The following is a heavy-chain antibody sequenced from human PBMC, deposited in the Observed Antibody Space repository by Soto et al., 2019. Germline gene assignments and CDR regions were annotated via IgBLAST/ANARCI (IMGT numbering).Heavy chain of an antibody. Sequence: ASVKVSCKASGYTFTSYGISWVRQAPGQGLEWMGWISAYNGNTNYAQKLQGRVTMTTDTSTSTAYMELRSLRSDDTAVYYCARDEVGATPFSSFDYRGQGTLVTVSS. D-gene: IGHD1-26*01. CDR1: GYTFTSYG. V-gene: IGHV1-18*01. CDR2: ISAYNGNT. CDR3: ARDEVGATPFSSFDY. J-gene: IGHJ4*02.